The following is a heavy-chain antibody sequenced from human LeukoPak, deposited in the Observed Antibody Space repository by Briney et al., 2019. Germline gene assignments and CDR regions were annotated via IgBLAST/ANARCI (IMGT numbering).Heavy chain of an antibody. CDR2: ISSSSSTI. CDR3: AELGITMIGGV. J-gene: IGHJ6*04. V-gene: IGHV3-48*04. D-gene: IGHD3-10*02. CDR1: GFTFSSKS. Sequence: GGSLRLSCAASGFTFSSKSMTWVRQAPGKGLEWVSYISSSSSTIYYADAVNGRFTISRDNAKNSRYLQMNSLRAEDTAVYYCAELGITMIGGVWGKGTTVTISS.